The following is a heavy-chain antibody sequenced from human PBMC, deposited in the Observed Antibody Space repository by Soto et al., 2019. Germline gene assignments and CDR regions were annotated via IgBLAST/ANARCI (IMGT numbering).Heavy chain of an antibody. Sequence: SVKVSCKASGGTFSSYAISWVRQAPGQGLEWMGGIIPIFGTANYAQKFQGRVTITADESTSTAYMELSSLRSEDTAVYYCARDHRGYSGYDIFDYWGQGTLVTVSS. CDR2: IIPIFGTA. J-gene: IGHJ4*02. D-gene: IGHD5-12*01. CDR1: GGTFSSYA. CDR3: ARDHRGYSGYDIFDY. V-gene: IGHV1-69*13.